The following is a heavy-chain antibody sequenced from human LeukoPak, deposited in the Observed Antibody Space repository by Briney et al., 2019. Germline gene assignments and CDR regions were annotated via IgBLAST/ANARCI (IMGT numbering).Heavy chain of an antibody. CDR3: ALTKVVAATYDAFDI. CDR2: TYYRSKWYN. J-gene: IGHJ3*02. Sequence: SQTLSLTCAISGDSVSSNSAAWNWIRQSPSRGLEWLGRTYYRSKWYNDYAVSVKSRITINPDTSKNQFSLKLRSVTAADTAVYYCALTKVVAATYDAFDIWGQGTMVTVSS. CDR1: GDSVSSNSAA. V-gene: IGHV6-1*01. D-gene: IGHD2-15*01.